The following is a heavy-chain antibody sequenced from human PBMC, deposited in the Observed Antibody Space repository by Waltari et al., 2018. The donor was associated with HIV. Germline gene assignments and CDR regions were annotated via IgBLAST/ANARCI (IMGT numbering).Heavy chain of an antibody. D-gene: IGHD3-22*01. Sequence: DVQLEESGGGWVQHGGSLGLSCAASGFTFNTFAFHWVRQAPGKGLEWVSYISTSSRPIYYADSVKGRFTISRDDAKNSLYLEMNSLRADDTAVYYCARESYYYDSSGYPLAYWGQGILVTVSS. CDR3: ARESYYYDSSGYPLAY. V-gene: IGHV3-48*04. CDR2: ISTSSRPI. J-gene: IGHJ4*02. CDR1: GFTFNTFA.